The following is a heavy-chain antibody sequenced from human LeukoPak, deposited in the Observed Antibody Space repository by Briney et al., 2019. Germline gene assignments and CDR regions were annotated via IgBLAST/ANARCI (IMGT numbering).Heavy chain of an antibody. J-gene: IGHJ4*02. CDR1: GYTFTGYY. Sequence: ASVKVSCKASGYTFTGYYMHWVRQAPGQGLEWMGWINPNSGGTNYAQKFQGRVTMTRDTSISTAYMELSRLRSDDTAVYYCARTYDSSGYYFLPFDYWGQGTLVTVSS. D-gene: IGHD3-22*01. CDR2: INPNSGGT. CDR3: ARTYDSSGYYFLPFDY. V-gene: IGHV1-2*02.